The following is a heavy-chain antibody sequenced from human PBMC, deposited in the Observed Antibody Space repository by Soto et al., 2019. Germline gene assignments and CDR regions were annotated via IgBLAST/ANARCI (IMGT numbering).Heavy chain of an antibody. D-gene: IGHD3-22*01. J-gene: IGHJ6*02. V-gene: IGHV1-18*01. CDR1: GYTFTSYG. CDR3: ARRGRGHYDSSGYYYGYYYYGMDV. Sequence: ASVKVSCKASGYTFTSYGISWVRQAPGQGLEWMGWISAYNGNTNYAQKLQGRVTMTTDTSTSTAYMELRSLRSDDTAVYYCARRGRGHYDSSGYYYGYYYYGMDVWGQGTTVTVSS. CDR2: ISAYNGNT.